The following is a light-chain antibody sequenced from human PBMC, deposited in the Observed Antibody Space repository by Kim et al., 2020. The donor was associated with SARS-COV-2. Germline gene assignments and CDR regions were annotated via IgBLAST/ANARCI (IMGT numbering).Light chain of an antibody. CDR2: SDI. J-gene: IGLJ3*02. CDR3: QVWDSSTGV. V-gene: IGLV3-9*01. Sequence: SYELTQPLSESVALGQTARITCGGNNLGSKNVHWYQQKPGQAPVLVIYSDINRPSGISERFSGSNLGNTATLTISRAQAGDEADYYCQVWDSSTGVVGGG. CDR1: NLGSKN.